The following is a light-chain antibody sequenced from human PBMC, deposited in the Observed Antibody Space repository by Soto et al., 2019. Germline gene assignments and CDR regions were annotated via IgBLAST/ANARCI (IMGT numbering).Light chain of an antibody. CDR2: KAS. Sequence: DIQMTQSPSTLSVSVGDRVTITCRASQSISSWLAWYQQKPGKAPKSLIYKASSIESGVPSRFSGSGSVKEFTLTITSLHPDDFATYYCQQYSIYPITFGQGTRLEIK. V-gene: IGKV1-5*03. CDR3: QQYSIYPIT. J-gene: IGKJ5*01. CDR1: QSISSW.